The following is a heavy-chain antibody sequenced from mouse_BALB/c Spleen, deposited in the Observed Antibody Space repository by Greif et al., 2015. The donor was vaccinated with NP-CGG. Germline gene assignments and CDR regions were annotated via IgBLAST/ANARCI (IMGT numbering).Heavy chain of an antibody. CDR2: INPSTGYT. V-gene: IGHV1-7*01. D-gene: IGHD1-1*01. Sequence: LVESGAELAKPGASVKMSCKASGYTFTSYWMHWVKQRPGQGLEWIGYINPSTGYTEYNQKFKDKATLTADKSSSTAYMQLSSLTSEDSAVYYCANYYGSSYYFDYWGQGTTLTVSS. J-gene: IGHJ2*01. CDR3: ANYYGSSYYFDY. CDR1: GYTFTSYW.